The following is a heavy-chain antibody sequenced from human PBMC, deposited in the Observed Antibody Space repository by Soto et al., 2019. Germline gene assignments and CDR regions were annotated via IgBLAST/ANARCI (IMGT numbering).Heavy chain of an antibody. V-gene: IGHV4-39*01. CDR2: IFYSGST. CDR1: GVSISSSXXY. CDR3: VRPVNFYYYYMDV. Sequence: QPQLQESGPGLVKPSETLSLTCTVSGVSISSSXXYWGWIRQPPGKGLEWIGSIFYSGSTYYNPSLESRVTISIDTSKNQFSLKLSSVTAADTAVYYCVRPVNFYYYYMDVWGKGTTVTVSS. J-gene: IGHJ6*03.